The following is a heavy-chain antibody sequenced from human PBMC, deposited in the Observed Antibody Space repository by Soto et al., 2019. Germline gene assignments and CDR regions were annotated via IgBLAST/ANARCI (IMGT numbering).Heavy chain of an antibody. Sequence: RGSLRLSCSASGFTFSVYGMSWVRQAPRKGLDLVANIKQDENEKYYSAYVKGRFTISRDNAQNSLYLQMDSLTIEDSAVYHCERDAVTNLELLNRFFDSWGQGT. D-gene: IGHD3-3*01. V-gene: IGHV3-7*01. CDR1: GFTFSVYG. CDR3: ERDAVTNLELLNRFFDS. CDR2: IKQDENEK. J-gene: IGHJ4*02.